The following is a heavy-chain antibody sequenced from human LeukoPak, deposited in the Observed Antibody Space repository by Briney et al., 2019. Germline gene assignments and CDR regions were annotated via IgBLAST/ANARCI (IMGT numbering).Heavy chain of an antibody. V-gene: IGHV1-2*02. CDR2: IDPNGGGT. D-gene: IGHD6-13*01. J-gene: IGHJ4*02. CDR3: ARGGGLAAAGTRFDY. Sequence: ASVKVSCKASGYTFTGYYMHWVRQAPGQGLEGMGWIDPNGGGTKYAQKFQGRVTMARDTSISTAYMELSRLTSDDTAVYYCARGGGLAAAGTRFDYWGQGTLVTVSS. CDR1: GYTFTGYY.